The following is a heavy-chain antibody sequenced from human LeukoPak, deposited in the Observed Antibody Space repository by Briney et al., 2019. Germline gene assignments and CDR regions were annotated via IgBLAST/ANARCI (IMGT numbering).Heavy chain of an antibody. V-gene: IGHV4-31*03. CDR1: GGSISSGGYY. CDR2: IYYSGST. D-gene: IGHD5-12*01. J-gene: IGHJ6*03. Sequence: SQTLSLTCTVSGGSISSGGYYWSWIRQHPGKGLEWIGYIYYSGSTYYNPSLKSRVTISVDTSKNQFSLKLSSVPAADTAVYYCARGYSGYDSGYYYYMDVWGKGTTVTVSS. CDR3: ARGYSGYDSGYYYYMDV.